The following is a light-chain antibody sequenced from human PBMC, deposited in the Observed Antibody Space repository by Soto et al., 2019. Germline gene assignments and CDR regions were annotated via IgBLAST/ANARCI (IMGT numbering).Light chain of an antibody. Sequence: QSVLTQPPSVSGAPGQRVTIPCTGSSSNIGAGYDVHWYQQLPGTAPKLLIYGNINRPSGVPDRFSGSKSGTSASLAITGLQAEDEADYYCQSYDSSLSGSGVFGGGTQLTVL. CDR2: GNI. CDR1: SSNIGAGYD. V-gene: IGLV1-40*01. CDR3: QSYDSSLSGSGV. J-gene: IGLJ2*01.